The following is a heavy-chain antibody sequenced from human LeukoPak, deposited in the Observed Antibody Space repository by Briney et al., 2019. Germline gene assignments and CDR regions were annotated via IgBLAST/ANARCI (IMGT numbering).Heavy chain of an antibody. Sequence: GASVKVSCKTSGYTFTRYYIHWVRQAPGQGLDWLGLIRPGGGSTLYPQKFQGRVTMTRDTSTSTVYMELSSLRSDDTAVYYCARDLSPLVKWELPHDYWGQGTLVTVSS. V-gene: IGHV1-46*01. CDR3: ARDLSPLVKWELPHDY. CDR1: GYTFTRYY. J-gene: IGHJ4*02. CDR2: IRPGGGST. D-gene: IGHD1-26*01.